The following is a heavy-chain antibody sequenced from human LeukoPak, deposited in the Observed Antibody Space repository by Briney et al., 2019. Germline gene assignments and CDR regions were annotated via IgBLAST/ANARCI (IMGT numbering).Heavy chain of an antibody. CDR1: SGSFSGYY. Sequence: SETLSLTCAVYSGSFSGYYWSWIRQPPGKGLEWIGEINHSGSTNYNPSLKSRVTISVDTSKNQFSLKLSSVTAADTAVYYCARVGQQLVNWFDPWGQGTLVTVSS. D-gene: IGHD6-13*01. J-gene: IGHJ5*02. CDR2: INHSGST. CDR3: ARVGQQLVNWFDP. V-gene: IGHV4-34*01.